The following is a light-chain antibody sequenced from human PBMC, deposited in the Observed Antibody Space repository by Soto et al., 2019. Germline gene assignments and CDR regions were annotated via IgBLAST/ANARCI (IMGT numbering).Light chain of an antibody. CDR3: SSYTSSSTLV. Sequence: QSALTQPASVSGSPGQSITISCTGTSSDVGGYDYVSWYQQRPGKAPKHLIYDVFNRPSGVSNRFSGSRSDNTASLTISGLQAEDEADYYCSSYTSSSTLVFGTGTKLTVL. V-gene: IGLV2-14*03. J-gene: IGLJ1*01. CDR1: SSDVGGYDY. CDR2: DVF.